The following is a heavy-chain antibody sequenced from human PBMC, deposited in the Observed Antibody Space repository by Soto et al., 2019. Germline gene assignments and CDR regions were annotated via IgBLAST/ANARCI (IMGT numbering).Heavy chain of an antibody. Sequence: GESLKISCKGSGYSFTSYWIGWVRQMPGKGLEWMGIIYPGESDTRYSPSFQGQVTISADKSINTAYLQWSSLKASDTAMYYCARHRGQYYDILTGYFYYYYGMDVWGQGTTVTVSS. J-gene: IGHJ6*02. D-gene: IGHD3-9*01. CDR3: ARHRGQYYDILTGYFYYYYGMDV. V-gene: IGHV5-51*01. CDR2: IYPGESDT. CDR1: GYSFTSYW.